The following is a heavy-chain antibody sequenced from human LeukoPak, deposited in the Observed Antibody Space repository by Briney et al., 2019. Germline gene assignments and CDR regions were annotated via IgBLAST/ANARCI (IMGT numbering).Heavy chain of an antibody. V-gene: IGHV3-30-3*01. D-gene: IGHD3-3*01. CDR2: ISYDGSNK. J-gene: IGHJ4*02. CDR1: GFTFSSYA. CDR3: ARAGQTTFGVVSL. Sequence: GGSLRLSCAASGFTFSSYAMHWVRQAPGKGLEWVAVISYDGSNKYYADSVKGRFTISRDNSKNTLYLQMNSLRAEDTAVYYCARAGQTTFGVVSLWGQGTLVTVSS.